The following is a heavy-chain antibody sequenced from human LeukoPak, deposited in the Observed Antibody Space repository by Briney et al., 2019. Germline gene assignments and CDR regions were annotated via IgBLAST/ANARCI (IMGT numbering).Heavy chain of an antibody. CDR2: INPHSGGT. J-gene: IGHJ4*02. D-gene: IGHD2-21*02. CDR1: GFTFTGYY. V-gene: IGHV1-2*02. CDR3: VREGNELLSKNFDY. Sequence: ASVKVSCKASGFTFTGYYIHWVRQAPGQGLERMGYINPHSGGTNSPQKFQGRVTMTTDTSISAACMELSSPISDDTAMYYCVREGNELLSKNFDYWGQGTLVTVSS.